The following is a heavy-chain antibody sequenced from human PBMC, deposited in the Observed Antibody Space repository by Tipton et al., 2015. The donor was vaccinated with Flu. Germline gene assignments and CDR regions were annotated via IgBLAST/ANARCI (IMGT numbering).Heavy chain of an antibody. CDR2: IFSSGNI. CDR1: GVSLNGHY. V-gene: IGHV4-4*07. Sequence: TLSLTCTVSGVSLNGHYWSWIRQPAGRGLEWVGRIFSSGNINYSPSLRGRLTLSIDTSKNEISLKLTSVTAADTAAYYCVRSGIYGSGSYYPLWGQGTLVTVAS. D-gene: IGHD3-10*01. CDR3: VRSGIYGSGSYYPL. J-gene: IGHJ4*02.